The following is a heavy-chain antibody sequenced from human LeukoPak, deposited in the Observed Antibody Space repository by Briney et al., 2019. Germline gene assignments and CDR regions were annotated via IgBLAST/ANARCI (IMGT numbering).Heavy chain of an antibody. CDR3: AIGTFSSSGGGPDY. CDR2: INPNSAFR. J-gene: IGHJ4*02. CDR1: GYTFTGYY. Sequence: ASVKVSCKASGYTFTGYYMHWVRQAPGQGLEWVGWINPNSAFRNFAQKFQGRVTMTRDTFISTAYMELSSLTSDDTAVYYCAIGTFSSSGGGPDYWGQGKLVTVSS. D-gene: IGHD6-13*01. V-gene: IGHV1-2*02.